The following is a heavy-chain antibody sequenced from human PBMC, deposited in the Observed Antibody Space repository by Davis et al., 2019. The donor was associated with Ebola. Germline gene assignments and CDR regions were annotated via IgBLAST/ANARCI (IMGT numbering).Heavy chain of an antibody. V-gene: IGHV3-23*01. CDR1: GFTFTAYA. D-gene: IGHD6-19*01. CDR2: IRGSGSGT. Sequence: PGGSLRLSCAVSGFTFTAYAMTWVRQVPGKGLEWVSAIRGSGSGTLYADSVKGRFTISRDISKNTMYLQMSNLRAEDTGVYYCARDQRWLPRPFGYWGQGTRVTVSS. CDR3: ARDQRWLPRPFGY. J-gene: IGHJ4*02.